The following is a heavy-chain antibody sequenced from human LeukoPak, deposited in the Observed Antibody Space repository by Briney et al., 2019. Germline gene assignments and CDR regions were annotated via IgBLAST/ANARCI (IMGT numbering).Heavy chain of an antibody. V-gene: IGHV4-34*09. J-gene: IGHJ4*02. D-gene: IGHD3-3*01. CDR3: ARDSPRSGYTDY. Sequence: XXSLTXXVYGGSXSGYYWSWIRQPPGKGLEWIGEIDHSGSTNYNPSLKSRVTISVDTSKNQFSLKLSSVTAADTAVYYCARDSPRSGYTDYWGQGTLVTVSS. CDR2: IDHSGST. CDR1: GGSXSGYY.